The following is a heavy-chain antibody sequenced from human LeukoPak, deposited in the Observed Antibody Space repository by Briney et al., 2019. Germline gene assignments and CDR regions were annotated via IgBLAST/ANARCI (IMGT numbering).Heavy chain of an antibody. V-gene: IGHV3-33*01. D-gene: IGHD5-18*01. CDR3: ARQRGYSYGLDY. Sequence: GGSLRLSCAASGFTFSSYGIHWVRQAPGKGLEWVAVIWYDGSNKYYADSVKGRFTISRDNSKNTLYLQMNSLRAEDTAVYYCARQRGYSYGLDYWGQGTLVTVSS. CDR1: GFTFSSYG. J-gene: IGHJ4*02. CDR2: IWYDGSNK.